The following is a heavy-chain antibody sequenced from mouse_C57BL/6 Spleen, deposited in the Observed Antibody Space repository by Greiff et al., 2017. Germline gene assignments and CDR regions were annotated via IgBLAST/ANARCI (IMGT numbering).Heavy chain of an antibody. CDR1: GYAFSSSW. V-gene: IGHV1-82*01. J-gene: IGHJ2*01. Sequence: QVQLQQSGPELVKPGASVKISCKASGYAFSSSWMNWVKQRPGKGLAWIGRIYPGDGDTNYNGKFKGKATLTADKSSSTAYMQRSSLTSEDSEVSVCARSYDYDGGYYFDYWGQGTTRTVSS. CDR2: IYPGDGDT. CDR3: ARSYDYDGGYYFDY. D-gene: IGHD2-4*01.